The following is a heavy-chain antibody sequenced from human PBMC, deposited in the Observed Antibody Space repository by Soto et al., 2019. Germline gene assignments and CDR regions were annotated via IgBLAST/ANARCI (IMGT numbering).Heavy chain of an antibody. CDR1: GGSFSGYY. Sequence: SETLSLTCAVYGGSFSGYYWSWIRQPPGKGLEWIGEINHSGSTNYNPSLKSRVTISVDTSKNQFSLKLSSVTAADTAVYYCARVSKQLASLGSSKMLFDIWGQGTMVTVSS. V-gene: IGHV4-34*01. J-gene: IGHJ3*02. CDR3: ARVSKQLASLGSSKMLFDI. D-gene: IGHD6-6*01. CDR2: INHSGST.